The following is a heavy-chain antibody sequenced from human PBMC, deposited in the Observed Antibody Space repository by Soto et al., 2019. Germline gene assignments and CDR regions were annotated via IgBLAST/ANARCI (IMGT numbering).Heavy chain of an antibody. V-gene: IGHV3-23*01. CDR3: AKDKHSNSLNWFDL. J-gene: IGHJ5*02. CDR1: GFTFSNYA. Sequence: PGGSLRLSCAGSGFTFSNYAMSWVRQAPGKGLEWVSAISGSGDSTYYANSVKGRFTISRDNSKNTLYLQMNSLRVEDTAVYYCAKDKHSNSLNWFDLWGQGTLVTV. CDR2: ISGSGDST. D-gene: IGHD6-6*01.